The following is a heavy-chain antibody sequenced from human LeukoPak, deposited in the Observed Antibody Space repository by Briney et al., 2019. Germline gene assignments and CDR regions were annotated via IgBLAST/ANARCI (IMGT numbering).Heavy chain of an antibody. V-gene: IGHV3-7*01. CDR2: IKHDGSEK. CDR3: AKSLGSSSWYVVDY. CDR1: GFTFSSYW. D-gene: IGHD6-13*01. Sequence: GGSLRLSCAASGFTFSSYWMSWVRQAPGKGLEWVANIKHDGSEKYYVDSVKGRFTISRDNSKNTLYLQMNSLRAEDTAVYYCAKSLGSSSWYVVDYWGQGTLVTVSS. J-gene: IGHJ4*02.